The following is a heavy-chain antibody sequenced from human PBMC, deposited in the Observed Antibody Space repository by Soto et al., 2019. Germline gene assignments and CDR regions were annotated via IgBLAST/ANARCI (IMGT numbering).Heavy chain of an antibody. Sequence: GSLRLSCAASGFSFSDYYMTWIRQAPGKGLEWVSHISSSGSSIYYADSVKGRFTISRDNAQNSLYLQMNSLGAEDTAVYYCARRASTGRHFDYWRQGTLVTVSS. V-gene: IGHV3-11*01. CDR3: ARRASTGRHFDY. J-gene: IGHJ4*02. CDR2: ISSSGSSI. CDR1: GFSFSDYY. D-gene: IGHD1-1*01.